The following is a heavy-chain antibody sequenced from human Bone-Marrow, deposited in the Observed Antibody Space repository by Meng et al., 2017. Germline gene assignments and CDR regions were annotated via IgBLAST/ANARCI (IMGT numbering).Heavy chain of an antibody. CDR2: INPNSGGT. D-gene: IGHD5-18*01. V-gene: IGHV1-2*02. J-gene: IGHJ4*02. CDR3: ARVEGLKSYGFAATVGY. CDR1: GYTFTGYY. Sequence: ASVKVSCQASGYTFTGYYMHWVRQAPGQGLEWMGWINPNSGGTNYAQKFQDRVTMTRDTSISTAYMELSRLRSDDTAVYYCARVEGLKSYGFAATVGYWGQGTLVTVSS.